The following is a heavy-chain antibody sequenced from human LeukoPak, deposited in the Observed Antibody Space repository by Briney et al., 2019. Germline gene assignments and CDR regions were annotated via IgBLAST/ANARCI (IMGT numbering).Heavy chain of an antibody. CDR3: ARVRYSSGWYPFDY. CDR2: IYYSGNT. V-gene: IGHV4-59*01. CDR1: GGSISSYY. J-gene: IGHJ4*02. D-gene: IGHD6-19*01. Sequence: SETLSLTCTVSGGSISSYYWSWIRQPPGKGLEWIGYIYYSGNTNYNPSLKSRVTISVDTSENQFSLKLSSVTAADTAVYYCARVRYSSGWYPFDYWGQGTLVTVSS.